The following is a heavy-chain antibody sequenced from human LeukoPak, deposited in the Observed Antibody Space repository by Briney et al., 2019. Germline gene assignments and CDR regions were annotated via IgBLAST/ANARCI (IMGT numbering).Heavy chain of an antibody. J-gene: IGHJ4*02. Sequence: SETLSLTCAVYGGSFSGYYWSWIRQPPGKGLEWIGEINHSGSTNYNPSLKGRVTISVDTSKNQFSLKLSSVTAADTAVYYCARARYCSSTSCYTKIDYWGQGTLVTVSS. CDR1: GGSFSGYY. D-gene: IGHD2-2*02. CDR3: ARARYCSSTSCYTKIDY. V-gene: IGHV4-34*01. CDR2: INHSGST.